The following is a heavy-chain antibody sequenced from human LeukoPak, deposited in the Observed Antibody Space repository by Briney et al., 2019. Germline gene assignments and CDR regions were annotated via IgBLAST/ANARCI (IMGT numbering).Heavy chain of an antibody. CDR1: GFTFSDYY. D-gene: IGHD3-10*01. V-gene: IGHV3-11*01. J-gene: IGHJ4*02. CDR3: ARLPYGSGSYYGYYFDY. CDR2: ISSSGSTM. Sequence: GGSLRLSCAASGFTFSDYYMSWIRQAPGKGLEWVSYISSSGSTMYYADSVKGRFTISRGHAKNSLYLQMNSLRAEDTAVYYCARLPYGSGSYYGYYFDYWGQGTLVTVSS.